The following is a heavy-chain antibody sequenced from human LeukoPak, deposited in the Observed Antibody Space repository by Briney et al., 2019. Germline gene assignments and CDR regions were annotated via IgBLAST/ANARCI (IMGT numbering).Heavy chain of an antibody. Sequence: PGRSLGPSCAASGFTFDDYAMHWVRQAPGKGLEWVSGISWNSGSIGYADSVKGRFTISRDNAKNTLYLQMNSLRAEDTAVYYCAKDTRRHSSGWYPNWFDPWGQGTLVTVSS. CDR2: ISWNSGSI. V-gene: IGHV3-9*01. CDR1: GFTFDDYA. D-gene: IGHD6-19*01. J-gene: IGHJ5*02. CDR3: AKDTRRHSSGWYPNWFDP.